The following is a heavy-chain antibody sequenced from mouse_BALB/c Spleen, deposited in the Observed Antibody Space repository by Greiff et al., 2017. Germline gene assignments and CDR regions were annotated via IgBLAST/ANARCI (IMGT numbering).Heavy chain of an antibody. V-gene: IGHV5-6-4*01. CDR3: TRFDV. CDR2: ISSGGSYT. CDR1: GFTFSSYT. Sequence: EVKLMESGGGLVKPGGSLKLSCAASGFTFSSYTMSWVRQTPEKRLEWVATISSGGSYTYYPDSVKGRFTISRDNAKNTLYLQMSSLKSEDTAMYYCTRFDVWGAGTTVTVSS. J-gene: IGHJ1*01.